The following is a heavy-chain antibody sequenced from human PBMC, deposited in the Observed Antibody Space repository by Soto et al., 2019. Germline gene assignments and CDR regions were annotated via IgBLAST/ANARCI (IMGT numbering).Heavy chain of an antibody. CDR3: TRLQRRWLSSDS. Sequence: QLQLQESGPGLVKPSETLSLTCTVSGGSISNSSYYWGGIRQPPGKGLEWIGHIYYTGTSYSNPSLKGRLTHSVDPSKNQFSLKLNSMTAADTAVFYWTRLQRRWLSSDSWGQGTRVTVSS. CDR1: GGSISNSSYY. D-gene: IGHD5-12*01. CDR2: IYYTGTS. V-gene: IGHV4-39*01. J-gene: IGHJ4*02.